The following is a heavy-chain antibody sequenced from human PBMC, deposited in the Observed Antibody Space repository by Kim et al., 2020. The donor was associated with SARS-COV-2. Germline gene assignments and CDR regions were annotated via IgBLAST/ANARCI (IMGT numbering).Heavy chain of an antibody. Sequence: PSPVKGRFTIPRENAKNSLYLQMNSLRAEDTAVYYCARSTVVAHIYFDYWGQGTLVTVSS. J-gene: IGHJ4*02. CDR3: ARSTVVAHIYFDY. D-gene: IGHD2-15*01. V-gene: IGHV3-21*01.